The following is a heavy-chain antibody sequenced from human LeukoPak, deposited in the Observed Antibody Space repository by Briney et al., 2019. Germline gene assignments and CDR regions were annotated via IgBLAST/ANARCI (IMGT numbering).Heavy chain of an antibody. CDR3: ASEGIDARPYYYDMDV. D-gene: IGHD2-2*01. CDR2: VSANNGNP. J-gene: IGHJ6*03. Sequence: ASVKVSFKSSGYTFTNFGISWLRQAPGQGLEWMGWVSANNGNPQYAPKLQDRVTLTTDTSTRTAYMDLRSLTSDDTAVYYCASEGIDARPYYYDMDVWGKGTTVTVSS. CDR1: GYTFTNFG. V-gene: IGHV1-18*01.